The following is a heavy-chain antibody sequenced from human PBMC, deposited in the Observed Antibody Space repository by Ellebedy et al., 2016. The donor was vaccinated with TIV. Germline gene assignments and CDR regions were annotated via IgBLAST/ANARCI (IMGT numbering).Heavy chain of an antibody. Sequence: AASVKVSCKASGYTFTRSYMHWARQAPGQGLEWLGLTNPSAGSTSYAQKFQGRVTMTRDTSTNTVSMELSSLRSDDTAVYYCARDRLSGLGGGGVDVWGQGTTVTVSS. CDR2: TNPSAGST. D-gene: IGHD3-10*01. CDR1: GYTFTRSY. CDR3: ARDRLSGLGGGGVDV. J-gene: IGHJ6*02. V-gene: IGHV1-46*01.